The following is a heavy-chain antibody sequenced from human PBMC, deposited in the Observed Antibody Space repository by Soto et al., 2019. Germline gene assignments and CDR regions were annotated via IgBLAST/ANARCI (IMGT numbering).Heavy chain of an antibody. CDR2: VSRAGTYT. D-gene: IGHD3-16*01. CDR1: GFTFSSYA. J-gene: IGHJ5*02. Sequence: EVQLLESGGDVVRPGGPLRLSCAASGFTFSSYAMGRVRQAPGKGLEWVAGVSRAGTYTFYADSVRGRFSISRDNSRDTVDLYMNALRGDDTAVYFCVKYTVTEDLGESWGQGTLVSVSS. V-gene: IGHV3-23*01. CDR3: VKYTVTEDLGES.